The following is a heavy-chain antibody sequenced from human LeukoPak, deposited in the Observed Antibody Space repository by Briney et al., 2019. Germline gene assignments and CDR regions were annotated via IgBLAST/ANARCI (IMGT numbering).Heavy chain of an antibody. V-gene: IGHV4-34*01. D-gene: IGHD3-3*01. Sequence: SETLSLTCAVYGGSFSGYYWSWIRQPPGKGLEWNGEINHSGSTNYNPSLKSRVTISVDTSKNQFSLKLSSVTAADTAVYYCARRGPYDFWSGYYRDAFDIWGQGTMVTVSS. CDR3: ARRGPYDFWSGYYRDAFDI. CDR1: GGSFSGYY. CDR2: INHSGST. J-gene: IGHJ3*02.